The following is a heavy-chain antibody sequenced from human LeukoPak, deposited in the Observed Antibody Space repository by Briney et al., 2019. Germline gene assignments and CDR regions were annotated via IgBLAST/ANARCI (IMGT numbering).Heavy chain of an antibody. D-gene: IGHD3-22*01. CDR3: AIGFDYYDSSGYYYVGAFDI. J-gene: IGHJ3*02. V-gene: IGHV4-4*07. CDR2: IYTSGST. Sequence: SETLSLTCTVSGGSISSYYWSWIRQPAGKGLEWIGRIYTSGSTNYNPSLKSRVTMSVDTSKNQYSLKLSSVTAADTAVYYCAIGFDYYDSSGYYYVGAFDIWGQGTMVTVSS. CDR1: GGSISSYY.